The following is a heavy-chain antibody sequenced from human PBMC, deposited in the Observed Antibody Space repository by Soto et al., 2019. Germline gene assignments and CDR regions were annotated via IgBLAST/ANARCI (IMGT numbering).Heavy chain of an antibody. CDR1: GFTFGDYW. CDR3: ASQRISYAMDV. Sequence: EVQLVESGGGLVQPGGSLRLSCGVSGFTFGDYWMTWVRQAAGKGLEWVVNMNQDGSEKFYVDSVKGRFTISRDNAKNSLYLQMNSLRAEDTAVYYCASQRISYAMDVWGQGTTVTVSS. D-gene: IGHD3-10*01. J-gene: IGHJ6*02. CDR2: MNQDGSEK. V-gene: IGHV3-7*05.